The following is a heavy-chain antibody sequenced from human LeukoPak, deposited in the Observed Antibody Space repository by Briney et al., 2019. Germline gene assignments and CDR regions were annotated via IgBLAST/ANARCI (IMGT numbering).Heavy chain of an antibody. CDR3: AKEGSDYYDSSGYYDFDY. J-gene: IGHJ4*02. Sequence: GGSLRLSCAASGNYWMHWVRQAPGKGLVWVSHINSDGSWTSYADSVKGRFTISRDNSKNTLYLQMNSLRAEDTAVYYCAKEGSDYYDSSGYYDFDYWGQGTLVTVSS. V-gene: IGHV3-74*01. CDR1: GNYW. CDR2: INSDGSWT. D-gene: IGHD3-22*01.